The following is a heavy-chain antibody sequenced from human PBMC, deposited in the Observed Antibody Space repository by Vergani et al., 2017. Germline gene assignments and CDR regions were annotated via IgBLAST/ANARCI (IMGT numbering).Heavy chain of an antibody. D-gene: IGHD5-18*01. V-gene: IGHV3-33*01. CDR2: IWYDGSNK. CDR3: AREAVDTAMTAPWLDY. CDR1: GFTFSSYG. J-gene: IGHJ4*02. Sequence: QVQLVESGGGVVQPGRSLRLSCAASGFTFSSYGMHWVRQAPGKGLEWVAVIWYDGSNKYYADSVKGRFTISRDNSKNTAYLQMNSLKTEDTAVYYCAREAVDTAMTAPWLDYWGQGTLVTLSS.